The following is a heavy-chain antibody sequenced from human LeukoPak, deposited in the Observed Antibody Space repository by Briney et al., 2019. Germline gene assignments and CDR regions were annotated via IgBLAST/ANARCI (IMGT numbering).Heavy chain of an antibody. V-gene: IGHV3-30-3*01. Sequence: PGGSLRLSCAASGFTFSSYAMHWVRQAPGKGLEWVAVISYDGSNEYYADSVKGRFTISRDNSKNTLYLQMNSLRAEDTAVYYCASTYSGYEDYWGQGTLVTVSS. CDR2: ISYDGSNE. CDR1: GFTFSSYA. CDR3: ASTYSGYEDY. D-gene: IGHD5-12*01. J-gene: IGHJ4*02.